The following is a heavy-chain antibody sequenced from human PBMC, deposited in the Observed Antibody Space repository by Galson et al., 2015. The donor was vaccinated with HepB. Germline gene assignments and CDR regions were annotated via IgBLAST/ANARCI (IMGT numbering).Heavy chain of an antibody. CDR2: INPNSGGT. CDR1: RYTFTGYY. J-gene: IGHJ4*02. CDR3: ARVPTMIVALDY. Sequence: SVTVSCKGSRYTFTGYYMHWVRQAPGQGLEWMGRINPNSGGTNYAQKFQGRVTMTRDTSISTAYMELSRLRSDDTAVYYCARVPTMIVALDYWGQGTLVTVSS. D-gene: IGHD3-22*01. V-gene: IGHV1-2*06.